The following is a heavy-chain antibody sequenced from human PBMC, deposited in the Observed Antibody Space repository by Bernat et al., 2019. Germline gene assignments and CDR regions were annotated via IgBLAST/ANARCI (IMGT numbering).Heavy chain of an antibody. CDR1: GGTFSSYA. CDR3: ARGGATMVRGVIYSGMDV. J-gene: IGHJ6*02. V-gene: IGHV1-69*01. Sequence: QVQLVQSGAEVKKPGSSVKVSCKASGGTFSSYAISWVRQAPGQGLEWMGGSIPIFGTANYAQKFQGRVTITADESTSRAYMELSSLRSEDTAVYYCARGGATMVRGVIYSGMDVWGQGTTVTVSS. CDR2: SIPIFGTA. D-gene: IGHD3-10*01.